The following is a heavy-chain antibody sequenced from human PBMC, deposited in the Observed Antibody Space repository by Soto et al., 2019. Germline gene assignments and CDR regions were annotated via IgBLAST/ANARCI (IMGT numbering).Heavy chain of an antibody. V-gene: IGHV3-48*03. D-gene: IGHD2-2*02. CDR1: RFTFSSHE. J-gene: IGHJ5*02. CDR3: VRSWGVYCSSTRCYSPWLDP. CDR2: ISSSGSPI. Sequence: PGGSLRLSCAASRFTFSSHEMNWVRQAPGKGLEWVSYISSSGSPIDYADSVRGRFTISRDNAKNSVILQMNSLRVEDTAVYYCVRSWGVYCSSTRCYSPWLDPWGQGTLVTVSS.